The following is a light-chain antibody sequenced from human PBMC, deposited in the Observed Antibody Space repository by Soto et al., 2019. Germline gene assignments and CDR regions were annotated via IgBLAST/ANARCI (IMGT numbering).Light chain of an antibody. CDR1: QSVSSNN. V-gene: IGKV3-20*01. Sequence: EIVLTQSPGTLSLSPGERATLSCRASQSVSSNNLAWYQQKPGQAPRLLIYGASSRATGIPDRFSGSGSGTDFTLSISRLEPEDFAVYYCQQYGGSSGTFGQGTKVE. CDR2: GAS. CDR3: QQYGGSSGT. J-gene: IGKJ1*01.